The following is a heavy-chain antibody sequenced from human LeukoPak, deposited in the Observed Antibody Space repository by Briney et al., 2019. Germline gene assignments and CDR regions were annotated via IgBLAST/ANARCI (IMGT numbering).Heavy chain of an antibody. CDR1: GFTFSSYG. CDR3: AKGSTSHLLRDWFDP. CDR2: ISGSGGST. J-gene: IGHJ5*02. V-gene: IGHV3-23*01. D-gene: IGHD2-2*01. Sequence: GGTLRLSCAASGFTFSSYGMSWVRQAPGKGLEWVSAISGSGGSTYYADSVKGRFTISRDNSKNTLYLQMNSLRAEDTAVYYCAKGSTSHLLRDWFDPWGQGTLVTVSS.